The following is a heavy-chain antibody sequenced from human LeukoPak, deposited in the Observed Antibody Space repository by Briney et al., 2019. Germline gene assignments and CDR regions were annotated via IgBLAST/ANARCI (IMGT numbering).Heavy chain of an antibody. CDR1: GGSIRSYY. D-gene: IGHD5-24*01. J-gene: IGHJ4*02. CDR2: IYYSGST. CDR3: ARSGGDRVEMPTIIDY. V-gene: IGHV4-59*01. Sequence: SQTLSLTWTVSGGSIRSYYWSWIRQPPGKGLEWIGYIYYSGSTNYNPSLKSRVTISVDTSKNQFSLKLSSVTAADTAVYYCARSGGDRVEMPTIIDYWGQGTLVTVSS.